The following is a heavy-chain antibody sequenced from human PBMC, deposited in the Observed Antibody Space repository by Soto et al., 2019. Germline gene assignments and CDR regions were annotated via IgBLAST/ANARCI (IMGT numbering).Heavy chain of an antibody. V-gene: IGHV4-4*02. CDR2: IYHSGST. Sequence: QVQLQESGPGLVKPSGTLSLTCAVSGGSISSSNWWSWVRQPPGKGLEWIGEIYHSGSTYYNPSLKSRVTIPVDRPMNPSTLKLTSVTAADTAVYYRARVWPTVTTGSDPWGQGTPVTVSS. CDR1: GGSISSSNW. CDR3: ARVWPTVTTGSDP. J-gene: IGHJ5*02. D-gene: IGHD4-17*01.